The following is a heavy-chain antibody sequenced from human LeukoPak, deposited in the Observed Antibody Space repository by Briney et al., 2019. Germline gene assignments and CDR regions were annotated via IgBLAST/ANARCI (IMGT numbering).Heavy chain of an antibody. Sequence: GGSLRLSCAASGFTFSNCGMHWVRQAPGKGLEWVAFIRYDGSNKYYADSVKGRFTTSRDNSKNTLYLQMNSLRGEDTAVYYCAKDPTPAAMDAFDIWGQGTMVTVSS. V-gene: IGHV3-30*02. CDR3: AKDPTPAAMDAFDI. J-gene: IGHJ3*02. D-gene: IGHD5-18*01. CDR1: GFTFSNCG. CDR2: IRYDGSNK.